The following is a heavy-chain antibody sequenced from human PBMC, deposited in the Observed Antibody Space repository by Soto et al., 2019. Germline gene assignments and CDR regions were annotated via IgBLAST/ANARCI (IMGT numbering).Heavy chain of an antibody. Sequence: SETLSLTCAVYGGSFSGYYWSWIRQPPGKGLEWIGEINHSGSTNYNPSLKSRVTISVDTSKNQFSLKLSSVTAADTAVYYCARGPRFLEWLFLYWGQGTLVTVSS. D-gene: IGHD3-3*01. J-gene: IGHJ4*02. CDR3: ARGPRFLEWLFLY. CDR1: GGSFSGYY. V-gene: IGHV4-34*01. CDR2: INHSGST.